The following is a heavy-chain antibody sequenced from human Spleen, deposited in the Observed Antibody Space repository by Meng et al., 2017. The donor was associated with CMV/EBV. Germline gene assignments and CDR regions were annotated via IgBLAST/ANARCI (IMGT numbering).Heavy chain of an antibody. V-gene: IGHV1-46*01. CDR1: GYTFTSYY. Sequence: ASVKVSCKASGYTFTSYYMHWVRQAPGQGLEWMGIINPSGGSTSYPQKFQGRVTMTRDTSTSTVYMELSSLRSEDTAVYYRARGGGRLRLGELSSPIDYWGQGTLVTVSS. J-gene: IGHJ4*02. CDR3: ARGGGRLRLGELSSPIDY. CDR2: INPSGGST. D-gene: IGHD3-16*02.